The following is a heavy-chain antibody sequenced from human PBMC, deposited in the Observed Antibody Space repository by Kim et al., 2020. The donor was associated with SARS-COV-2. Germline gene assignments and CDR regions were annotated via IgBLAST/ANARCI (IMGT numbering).Heavy chain of an antibody. D-gene: IGHD6-13*01. CDR1: GYTFTSYA. CDR2: INTNTGNP. V-gene: IGHV7-4-1*04. CDR3: AREGIAAAEDAFDI. Sequence: ASVKVSCKASGYTFTSYAMNWVRQAPGQGLEWMGWINTNTGNPTYAQGFTGRFVFSLDTSVSMAYLQISSLKAEDTAVYYCAREGIAAAEDAFDIWGQGTMVTVSS. J-gene: IGHJ3*02.